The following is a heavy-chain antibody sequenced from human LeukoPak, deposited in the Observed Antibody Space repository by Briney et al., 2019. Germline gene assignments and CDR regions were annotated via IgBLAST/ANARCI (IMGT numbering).Heavy chain of an antibody. CDR2: ISDSGGST. CDR3: AKDGRITIFGVVQYYFDY. Sequence: GGSLRLSCAASGFTFSSYAMSWVLQAPGKGLEWVSGISDSGGSTYYADSVKGRFTISRDNSKNTLYLQMNSLRAEDTAVYYCAKDGRITIFGVVQYYFDYWGQGTLVTVSS. CDR1: GFTFSSYA. V-gene: IGHV3-23*01. D-gene: IGHD3-3*01. J-gene: IGHJ4*02.